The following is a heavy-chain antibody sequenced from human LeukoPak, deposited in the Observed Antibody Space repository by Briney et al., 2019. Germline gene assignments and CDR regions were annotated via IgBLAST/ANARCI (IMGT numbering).Heavy chain of an antibody. CDR1: GYSFTSYW. V-gene: IGHV5-10-1*01. CDR3: ARRRKAYDSSGYYLYYFDY. D-gene: IGHD3-22*01. Sequence: GKSLKISCKGSGYSFTSYWISWVRQMPGKGLEWMGRIDPSDSYTNYSPSFQGHVTISADKSISTAYLQWSSLKASDTAMYYCARRRKAYDSSGYYLYYFDYWGQGTLVTVSS. J-gene: IGHJ4*02. CDR2: IDPSDSYT.